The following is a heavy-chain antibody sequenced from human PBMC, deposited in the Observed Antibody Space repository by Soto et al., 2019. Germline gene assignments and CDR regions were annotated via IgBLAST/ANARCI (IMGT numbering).Heavy chain of an antibody. J-gene: IGHJ4*02. Sequence: EVQLLESGGGLVQPGGSLRLSCAASGFTFSSYVMSWVRQTPGKRLEWVSGINGSGDTTYYADSVKGRFTVTRDNSRNTVFLQMNSLRGDDTAVYYCAKDYGSGWSADYWGQGALVTVSP. V-gene: IGHV3-23*01. CDR2: INGSGDTT. D-gene: IGHD6-19*01. CDR3: AKDYGSGWSADY. CDR1: GFTFSSYV.